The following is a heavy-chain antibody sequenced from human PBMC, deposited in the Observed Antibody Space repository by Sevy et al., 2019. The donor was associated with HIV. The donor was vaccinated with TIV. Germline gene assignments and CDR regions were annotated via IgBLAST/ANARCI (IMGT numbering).Heavy chain of an antibody. V-gene: IGHV4-61*02. CDR3: ARGRYYGSGSYSPFDY. D-gene: IGHD3-10*01. CDR1: GGSISSGSYY. CDR2: IYTSGST. Sequence: SETLSLTCTVSGGSISSGSYYWSWIRQPAGKGLEWIGRIYTSGSTNYNPSLKSRVTISVDTSKNQFSLKLSSVTAADTAVYYCARGRYYGSGSYSPFDYWGQRTLVTVSS. J-gene: IGHJ4*02.